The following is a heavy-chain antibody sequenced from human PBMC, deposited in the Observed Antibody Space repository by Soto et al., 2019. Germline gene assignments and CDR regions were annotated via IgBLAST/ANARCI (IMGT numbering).Heavy chain of an antibody. J-gene: IGHJ5*02. D-gene: IGHD2-8*01. CDR2: ISYDGSNK. CDR3: ARETSPRTFFFDP. Sequence: QVQLVESGGGVVQPGRSLRLSCAASGFTFITYAIHWVRQAPGKGLEWVAVISYDGSNKYYADSVKGRFTISRDNSKNPLYLQMNSLRAADTAIYRCARETSPRTFFFDPWGQGTLVTVSS. CDR1: GFTFITYA. V-gene: IGHV3-30-3*01.